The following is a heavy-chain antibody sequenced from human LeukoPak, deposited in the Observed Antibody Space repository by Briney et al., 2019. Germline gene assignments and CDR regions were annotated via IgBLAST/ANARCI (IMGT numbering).Heavy chain of an antibody. Sequence: GRSLRLXCAASGFTFSTYGMHWVRRAPGMGLEWVAVIWYDGSNKYYADSVKGRFTISRDNSKNTLYLQMNSLRAEDTAVYYCATEYDYWGQGTLVTVSS. CDR3: ATEYDY. D-gene: IGHD2/OR15-2a*01. CDR1: GFTFSTYG. J-gene: IGHJ4*02. CDR2: IWYDGSNK. V-gene: IGHV3-33*01.